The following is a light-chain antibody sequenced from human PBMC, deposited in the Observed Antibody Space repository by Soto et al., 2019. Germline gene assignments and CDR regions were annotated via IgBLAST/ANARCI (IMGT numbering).Light chain of an antibody. Sequence: EVVLTQSPVTLSLSPGQRATLSCRASQSISSNLAWYQQKPGQAPRLLISDASKRATGIPARFSGIGSGTDFTLTISSLEPEDFAVYYCQQRSNWPPEWTFGQGTKVEIK. J-gene: IGKJ1*01. CDR2: DAS. V-gene: IGKV3-11*01. CDR1: QSISSN. CDR3: QQRSNWPPEWT.